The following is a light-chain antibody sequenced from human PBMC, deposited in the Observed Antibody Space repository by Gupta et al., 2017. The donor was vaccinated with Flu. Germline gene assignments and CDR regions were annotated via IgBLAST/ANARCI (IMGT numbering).Light chain of an antibody. CDR1: QNIRTW. J-gene: IGKJ2*01. V-gene: IGKV1-5*03. CDR3: QQYKSYAYT. CDR2: RAS. Sequence: DIQMTQSPSTLSASVGDRVSITCRASQNIRTWLAWYQQKPGKAPSLLIYRASTLESGVPPRFSGAGSGTEFTLTISSLQPDDFATYYCQQYKSYAYTFGQGTKVEI.